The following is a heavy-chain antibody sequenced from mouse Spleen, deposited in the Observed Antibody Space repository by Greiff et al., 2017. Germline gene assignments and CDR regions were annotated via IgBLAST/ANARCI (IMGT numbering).Heavy chain of an antibody. CDR3: ARRLTDYAMDY. D-gene: IGHD4-1*01. CDR1: GYTFTSYW. J-gene: IGHJ4*01. CDR2: IDPSDSET. V-gene: IGHV1-52*01. Sequence: VQLQQSGAELVRPGSSVKLSCKASGYTFTSYWMHWVKQRPIQGLEWIGNIDPSDSETHYNQKFKDKATLTVDKSSSTAYMQLSSLTSEDSAVYYCARRLTDYAMDYWGQGTSVTVSS.